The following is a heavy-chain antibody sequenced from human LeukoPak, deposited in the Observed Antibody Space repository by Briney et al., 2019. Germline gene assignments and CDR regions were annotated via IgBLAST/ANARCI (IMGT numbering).Heavy chain of an antibody. Sequence: NSGGSLRLSWAASGFTFSNAWMSWVRQAPGKGLEWVGRNKSKTDGGTTEYAAPVKGRFTISRDDSKNTLYLQMNSLKAEYTAVYYCTTYSSIWYVAEDWGQGTLVTVSS. CDR2: NKSKTDGGTT. D-gene: IGHD6-13*01. J-gene: IGHJ4*02. V-gene: IGHV3-15*01. CDR1: GFTFSNAW. CDR3: TTYSSIWYVAED.